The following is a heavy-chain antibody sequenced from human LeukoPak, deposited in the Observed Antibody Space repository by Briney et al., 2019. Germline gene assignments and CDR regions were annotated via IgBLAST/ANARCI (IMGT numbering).Heavy chain of an antibody. J-gene: IGHJ4*02. Sequence: GGSLRLSCVASGFTFSSYWMSWVRQAPGKGLEWVANIKQDGSEKYYVDSVKGRFTISRDNAKNSLYLQMNSLRAEDTAVYYCARDGTAAGFDYWGQGTLVTVSS. CDR1: GFTFSSYW. CDR3: ARDGTAAGFDY. CDR2: IKQDGSEK. V-gene: IGHV3-7*01. D-gene: IGHD6-13*01.